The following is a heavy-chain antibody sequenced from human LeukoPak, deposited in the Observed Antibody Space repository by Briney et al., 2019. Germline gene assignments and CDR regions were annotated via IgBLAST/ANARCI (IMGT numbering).Heavy chain of an antibody. CDR1: GFTFSSYA. CDR2: ISTNGGST. V-gene: IGHV3-23*01. CDR3: SVMHRYYDGSGYWVQ. J-gene: IGHJ4*02. D-gene: IGHD3-22*01. Sequence: GGSLRLSCAASGFTFSSYAMSWVRQAPGKGLEWVSGISTNGGSTSYADSVKGRFTISRDNPRNTVYMEMNSLRAEDTAVYYCSVMHRYYDGSGYWVQWGQGTLVSVSS.